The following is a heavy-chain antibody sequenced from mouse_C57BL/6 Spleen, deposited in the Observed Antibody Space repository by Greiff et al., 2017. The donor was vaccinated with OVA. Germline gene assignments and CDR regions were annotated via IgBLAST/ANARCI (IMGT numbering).Heavy chain of an antibody. D-gene: IGHD1-1*01. V-gene: IGHV1-59*01. CDR3: AREIMVTTVVATRYFDY. J-gene: IGHJ2*01. CDR2: IDPSDSYT. Sequence: VQLQQPGAELVRPGTSVKLSCKASGYTFTSYWMHWVKQRPGQGLEWIGVIDPSDSYTNYNQKFKGKATLTVDTSSSTAYMQLSSLTSEDSAVYYCAREIMVTTVVATRYFDYWGQGTTLTVSS. CDR1: GYTFTSYW.